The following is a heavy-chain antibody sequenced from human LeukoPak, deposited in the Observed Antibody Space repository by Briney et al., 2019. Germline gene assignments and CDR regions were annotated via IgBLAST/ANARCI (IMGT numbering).Heavy chain of an antibody. Sequence: GGSLRLSCAACGFTFDDYAMHWVRQAPGKGLEWVSGISWNSGSIGYADSVKGRLTISRDNAKNSLYLQMNSLRAEDTAVYYCAIGLDVVVTAIDYWGQGTLVTVSS. CDR2: ISWNSGSI. CDR3: AIGLDVVVTAIDY. V-gene: IGHV3-9*01. J-gene: IGHJ4*02. D-gene: IGHD2-21*02. CDR1: GFTFDDYA.